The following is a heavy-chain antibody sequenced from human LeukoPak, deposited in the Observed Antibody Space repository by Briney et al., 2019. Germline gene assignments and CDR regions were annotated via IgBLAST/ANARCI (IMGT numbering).Heavy chain of an antibody. Sequence: PGGSLRLSCAASGFTFSTYSMNWVRQAPGKGLEWVSYISSSSSTIHNADSVKGRFTISRDNAKNSLYLQMNSLSDEDTAVYYCARGLYGSGSYYFDYWGQGTLVTVSS. CDR2: ISSSSSTI. J-gene: IGHJ4*02. CDR3: ARGLYGSGSYYFDY. D-gene: IGHD3-10*01. CDR1: GFTFSTYS. V-gene: IGHV3-48*02.